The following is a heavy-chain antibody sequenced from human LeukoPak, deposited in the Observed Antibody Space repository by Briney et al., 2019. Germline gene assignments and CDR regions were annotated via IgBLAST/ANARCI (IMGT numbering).Heavy chain of an antibody. CDR1: GFSIGNYG. CDR2: ISHDGGAK. V-gene: IGHV3-30*03. CDR3: ARDWGSSGWYNWFDP. D-gene: IGHD6-19*01. Sequence: QPGGSLRLSCAVSGFSIGNYGMHWVRHAPDKGLEWVAMISHDGGAKHYGDSVKGRLTISRDNSENTLYLQMNSLRVEDTAVYYCARDWGSSGWYNWFDPWGQGTLVTVSS. J-gene: IGHJ5*02.